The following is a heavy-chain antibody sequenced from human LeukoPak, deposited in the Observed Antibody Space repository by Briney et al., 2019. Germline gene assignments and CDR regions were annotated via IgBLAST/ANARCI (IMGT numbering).Heavy chain of an antibody. D-gene: IGHD6-19*01. CDR3: AKDYSIAVTGSDY. J-gene: IGHJ4*02. CDR1: GFIFSSYA. V-gene: IGHV3-33*06. Sequence: PGRSLRLSCAASGFIFSSYAMHWVRQAPGKGLEWVAVIWHDGNNKYYADSVKARFTISRDNSKNTLYLQMNSLRAEDTAVYYCAKDYSIAVTGSDYWGQGTPVTVSS. CDR2: IWHDGNNK.